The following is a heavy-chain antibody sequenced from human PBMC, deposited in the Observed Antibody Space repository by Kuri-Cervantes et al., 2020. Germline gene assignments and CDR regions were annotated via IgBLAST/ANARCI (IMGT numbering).Heavy chain of an antibody. CDR3: ASLHSILYYFDY. D-gene: IGHD3-3*02. V-gene: IGHV3-21*04. CDR1: GFTFSSYS. CDR2: ISSSSSYI. Sequence: GESLKISCAASGFTFSSYSMNWVRQAPGKGLEWVSSISSSSSYIYYADSVKGRFTISRDNAKNSLYLQMNSLRAEDTAVYYCASLHSILYYFDYWGQGTLVTVSS. J-gene: IGHJ4*02.